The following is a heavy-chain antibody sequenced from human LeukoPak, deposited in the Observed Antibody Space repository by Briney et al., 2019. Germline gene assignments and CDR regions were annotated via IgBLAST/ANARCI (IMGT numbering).Heavy chain of an antibody. D-gene: IGHD4-17*01. J-gene: IGHJ6*03. Sequence: GASVKVSYKASGYTFTSYGISWVRQAPGQGLEWMGWISAYNGNTNYAQKLQGRVTMTTDTSTSTAYMELRSLRSDDTAVYYCARRLYGDQLDNYYYYYMDVWGKGTTVTVSS. CDR2: ISAYNGNT. V-gene: IGHV1-18*01. CDR1: GYTFTSYG. CDR3: ARRLYGDQLDNYYYYYMDV.